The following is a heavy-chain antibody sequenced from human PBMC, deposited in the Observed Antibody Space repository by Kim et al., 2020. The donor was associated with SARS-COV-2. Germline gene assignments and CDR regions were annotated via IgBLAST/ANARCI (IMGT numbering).Heavy chain of an antibody. CDR1: GFTFSSYA. V-gene: IGHV3-23*01. CDR3: AKDEYYDSILPGSFDI. CDR2: ISGSGGST. Sequence: GGSLRLSCAASGFTFSSYAMSWVRQAPGKGLGWFSVISGSGGSTYYADSVKGRFTISRDNSKNPPYLQINSLRAEDTAVYYCAKDEYYDSILPGSFDIWGQGTMVTVSS. D-gene: IGHD3-22*01. J-gene: IGHJ3*02.